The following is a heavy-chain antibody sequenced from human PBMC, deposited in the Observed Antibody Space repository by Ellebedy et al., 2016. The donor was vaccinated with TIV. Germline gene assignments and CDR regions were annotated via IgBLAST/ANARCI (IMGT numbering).Heavy chain of an antibody. CDR3: AREVGGGGAY. D-gene: IGHD2-21*01. J-gene: IGHJ4*02. CDR1: GFTFSSYT. V-gene: IGHV3-23*01. Sequence: GGSLRLXCAASGFTFSSYTMSWVRQAPGKGLEWVSAIGASGGDTYYADSVKGRFTISRDNGKNSLYLQMNSLRGEDTAVYYCAREVGGGGAYWGQGTLVTVSS. CDR2: IGASGGDT.